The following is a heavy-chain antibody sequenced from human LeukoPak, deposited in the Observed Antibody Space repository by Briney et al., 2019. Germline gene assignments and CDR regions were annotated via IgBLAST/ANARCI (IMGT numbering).Heavy chain of an antibody. D-gene: IGHD2-15*01. CDR3: AKDDCSGGSCYLYYHYGMDV. CDR1: GFTFSSYG. Sequence: GGSLRLSCVASGFTFSSYGMHWVRQAPGKGLEWVAVISYDGSNKYYADSVKGRFTISRDNSKNTLYLQMNSLRAEDTAVYYCAKDDCSGGSCYLYYHYGMDVWGQGTTVTVSS. V-gene: IGHV3-30*18. CDR2: ISYDGSNK. J-gene: IGHJ6*02.